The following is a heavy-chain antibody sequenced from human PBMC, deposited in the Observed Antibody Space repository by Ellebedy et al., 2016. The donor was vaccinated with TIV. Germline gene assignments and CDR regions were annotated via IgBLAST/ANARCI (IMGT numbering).Heavy chain of an antibody. CDR2: ISYDGNNV. CDR3: ARDGGSGLYDHSAYQAY. CDR1: GFTFRSYA. D-gene: IGHD3-22*01. V-gene: IGHV3-30*04. J-gene: IGHJ4*02. Sequence: PGGSLRLSCAVSGFTFRSYAIHWVRQAPGKGLEWVAVISYDGNNVQYGDSVKGRFTISRDNSKNTVDLQMNSLKTDDTAVYYCARDGGSGLYDHSAYQAYWGQGTLVTVSS.